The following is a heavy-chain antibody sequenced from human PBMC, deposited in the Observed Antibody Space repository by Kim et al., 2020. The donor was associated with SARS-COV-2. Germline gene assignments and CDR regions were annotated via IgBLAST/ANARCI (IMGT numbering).Heavy chain of an antibody. J-gene: IGHJ6*02. CDR2: IHHRVRV. D-gene: IGHD3-10*01. Sequence: SETLSLTCAVYGGSFSGYYWSWIRQPPGKVVCGMGVIHHRVRVVYSGSLKSRVTISVDTSKNQFSLKLSSVTAADAAVYYCAREHPHYYGSAKRSYGMDVWGQGTTVTVSS. V-gene: IGHV4-34*01. CDR3: AREHPHYYGSAKRSYGMDV. CDR1: GGSFSGYY.